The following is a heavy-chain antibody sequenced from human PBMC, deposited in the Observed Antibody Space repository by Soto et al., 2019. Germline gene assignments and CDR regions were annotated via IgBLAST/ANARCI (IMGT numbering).Heavy chain of an antibody. J-gene: IGHJ3*02. Sequence: GGSLRLSCAGSGFTFSSYWMHWVRQAPGKGLEWVSVIYSGGSTYYADSVKGRFTISRHNSKNTLYLQMNSLRAEDTAVYYCARDGILGEPFDIWGQGTMVTVSS. V-gene: IGHV3-53*04. CDR2: IYSGGST. D-gene: IGHD4-17*01. CDR1: GFTFSSYW. CDR3: ARDGILGEPFDI.